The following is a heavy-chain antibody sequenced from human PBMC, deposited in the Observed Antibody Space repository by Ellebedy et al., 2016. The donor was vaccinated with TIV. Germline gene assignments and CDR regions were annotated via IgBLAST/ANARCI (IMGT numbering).Heavy chain of an antibody. CDR2: INNDATST. CDR1: GFPFSVYW. V-gene: IGHV3-74*03. Sequence: GESLKISCAASGFPFSVYWMLWVRQAPGKGLVWVSRINNDATSTTYADSVRGRFIISRDNAKNTLYLQMNSLRVEDTAVYYCARDLIPAAMGMDVWGQGTTVTVSS. CDR3: ARDLIPAAMGMDV. J-gene: IGHJ6*02. D-gene: IGHD2-2*01.